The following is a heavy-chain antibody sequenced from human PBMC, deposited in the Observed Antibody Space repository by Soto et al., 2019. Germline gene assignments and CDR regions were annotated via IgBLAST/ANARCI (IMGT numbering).Heavy chain of an antibody. J-gene: IGHJ6*02. D-gene: IGHD3-9*01. V-gene: IGHV3-11*01. CDR1: GFTFSDYY. CDR3: ARDVYDILTGYPPPHMDV. CDR2: ISSSGSTI. Sequence: QVQLVESGGGLVKPGGSLRLSCAASGFTFSDYYMSWIRQAPGKGLEWVSYISSSGSTIYYADSVKGRFTISRDNAKNSLYLQINSLRAEDTAVSYCARDVYDILTGYPPPHMDVWGQGTTVTVSS.